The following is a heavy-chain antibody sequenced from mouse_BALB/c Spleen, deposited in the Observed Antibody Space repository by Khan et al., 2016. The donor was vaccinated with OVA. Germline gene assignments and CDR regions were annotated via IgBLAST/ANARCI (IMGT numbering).Heavy chain of an antibody. J-gene: IGHJ4*01. CDR2: INTHSGVP. D-gene: IGHD2-14*01. V-gene: IGHV9-4*02. CDR1: GYTFTTAG. Sequence: QIQLVQSGPELKKPGETVRISCKASGYTFTTAGIQWVQKMPGKGLKWIGWINTHSGVPKYAEDFKGRFAYSLENSVKTAYIQIKNLKNEATATYFSARGGAAYYRNDGGAVEYWGQGTSVTVSS. CDR3: ARGGAAYYRNDGGAVEY.